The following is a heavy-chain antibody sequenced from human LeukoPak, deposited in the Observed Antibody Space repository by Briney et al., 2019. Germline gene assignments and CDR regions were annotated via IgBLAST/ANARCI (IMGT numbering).Heavy chain of an antibody. CDR1: LDSTTSNFW. Sequence: PSETLSLTCTVSLDSTTSNFWSWVRQPPGKSLEWIGEIHRSGSPNYNPSLQSRVTVSIDRSRNQIVLELSSVTAADTVVYYCAREILGGFNPGAYWGQGTLVTVSS. J-gene: IGHJ4*02. V-gene: IGHV4-4*02. CDR2: IHRSGSP. D-gene: IGHD1-14*01. CDR3: AREILGGFNPGAY.